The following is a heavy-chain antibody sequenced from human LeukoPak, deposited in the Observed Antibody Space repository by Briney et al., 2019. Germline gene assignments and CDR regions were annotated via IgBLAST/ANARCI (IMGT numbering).Heavy chain of an antibody. CDR1: GFTFSSYS. Sequence: PGGSLRLSCAASGFTFSSYSMNWVRQAPGKGLEWVSSISSSSSYIYYADSVKGRFTISRDNAKNSLYLQMNSLRAEGTAVYYCASPTTWSRDAFDIWGQGTMVTVSS. V-gene: IGHV3-21*01. CDR3: ASPTTWSRDAFDI. CDR2: ISSSSSYI. D-gene: IGHD1-1*01. J-gene: IGHJ3*02.